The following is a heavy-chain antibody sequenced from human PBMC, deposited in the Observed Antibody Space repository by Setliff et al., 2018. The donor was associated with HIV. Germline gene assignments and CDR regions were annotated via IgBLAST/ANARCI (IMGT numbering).Heavy chain of an antibody. Sequence: SETLSLTCTVSGGSISRYYWSCLRQPPGKGLEWIGYIYYSGSTNYNPSLKSRVTISVDTSKNQFSLKMTSVTAADTAEYYCPRGPSLQNTLFDYWGQGTLVTVSS. V-gene: IGHV4-59*01. J-gene: IGHJ4*02. CDR1: GGSISRYY. CDR2: IYYSGST. CDR3: PRGPSLQNTLFDY.